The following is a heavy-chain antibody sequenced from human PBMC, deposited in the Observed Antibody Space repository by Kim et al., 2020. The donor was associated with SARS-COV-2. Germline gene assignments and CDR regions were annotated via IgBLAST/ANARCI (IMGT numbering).Heavy chain of an antibody. D-gene: IGHD6-13*01. CDR2: ISWNSGSI. V-gene: IGHV3-9*01. CDR1: GFTFDDYA. CDR3: AKDIAAAGAFDY. J-gene: IGHJ4*02. Sequence: GGSLRLSCAASGFTFDDYAMHWVRQAPGKGLEWVSGISWNSGSIGYADSVKGRFTISRDNAKNSLYLQMNSLRAEDTALYYCAKDIAAAGAFDYWGQGTLVTVSS.